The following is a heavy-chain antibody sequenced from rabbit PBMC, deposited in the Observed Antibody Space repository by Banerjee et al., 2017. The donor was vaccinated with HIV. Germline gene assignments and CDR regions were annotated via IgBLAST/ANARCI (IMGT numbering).Heavy chain of an antibody. V-gene: IGHV1S45*01. Sequence: QEQLEESGGDLVKPEGSLTLTCTASGFTISSSYWICWVRQAPGKGLEWIACIDTDSSGSTYYASWAKGRFTISKTSWTTVTLQMTSLTAADTATYFCARDLAGVIGWNFNLWGPGTLVTVS. CDR1: GFTISSSYW. J-gene: IGHJ4*01. D-gene: IGHD4-1*01. CDR3: ARDLAGVIGWNFNL. CDR2: IDTDSSGST.